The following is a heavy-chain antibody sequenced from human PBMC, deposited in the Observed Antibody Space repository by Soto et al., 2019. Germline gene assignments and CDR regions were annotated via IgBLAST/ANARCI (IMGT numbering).Heavy chain of an antibody. CDR2: IIPILGIA. CDR1: GGTFSSYT. J-gene: IGHJ4*02. D-gene: IGHD3-3*01. Sequence: QVQLVQSGAEVQKPGSSVKVSCKASGGTFSSYTISWVRQAPGQGLEWMGRIIPILGIANYAQKFQGRVTITADKSTSTAYMELSSLRSEDTAVYYCARDETSQGFYVYWGQGTLVTVSS. CDR3: ARDETSQGFYVY. V-gene: IGHV1-69*08.